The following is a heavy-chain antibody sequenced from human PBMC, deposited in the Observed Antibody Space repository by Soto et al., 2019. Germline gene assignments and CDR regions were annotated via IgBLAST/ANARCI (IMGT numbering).Heavy chain of an antibody. J-gene: IGHJ5*02. Sequence: GVTMRLSCEPRSFTFSSYSMNWVRQAPGKGLQWVSFITSSGSAIYYADSVMGRFTISRDNAKNSLYLQMNSLRAEDTAVYYCAREYCSSTSCLNWFDP. CDR2: ITSSGSAI. V-gene: IGHV3-48*01. CDR3: AREYCSSTSCLNWFDP. CDR1: SFTFSSYS. D-gene: IGHD2-2*01.